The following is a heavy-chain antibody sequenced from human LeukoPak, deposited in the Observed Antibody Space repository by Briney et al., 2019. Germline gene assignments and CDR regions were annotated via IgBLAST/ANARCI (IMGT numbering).Heavy chain of an antibody. V-gene: IGHV4-34*01. J-gene: IGHJ4*02. D-gene: IGHD2-2*01. CDR2: INHSGST. CDR3: ASASDCSSTSCYSDY. Sequence: PSETPSLTCAVYGGSFSGYYWSWIRQPPGKGLEWIGEINHSGSTNYNPSLKSRVTISVDTSKNQFSLKLSSVTAADTAVYYCASASDCSSTSCYSDYWGQGTLVTVSS. CDR1: GGSFSGYY.